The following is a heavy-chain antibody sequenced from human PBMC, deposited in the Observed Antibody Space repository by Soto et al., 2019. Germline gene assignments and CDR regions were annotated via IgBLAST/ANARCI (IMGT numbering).Heavy chain of an antibody. Sequence: PSETLSLTCTVSGGSITNYYYSWIRQSPGKGLEWIGYIFHTGTTSYNPSLKSRVTLSVDTSQSQFSLKLNSVTAADTAVYYCTTEAYDNSGSLAFDIWGPGTLVTVS. D-gene: IGHD3-22*01. CDR3: TTEAYDNSGSLAFDI. J-gene: IGHJ3*02. CDR1: GGSITNYY. V-gene: IGHV4-59*08. CDR2: IFHTGTT.